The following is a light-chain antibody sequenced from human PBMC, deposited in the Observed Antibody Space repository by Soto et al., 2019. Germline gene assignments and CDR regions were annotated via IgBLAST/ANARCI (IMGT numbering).Light chain of an antibody. CDR3: AVWDDRRNGRL. J-gene: IGLJ2*01. V-gene: IGLV1-44*01. CDR1: RSNIGVNA. Sequence: QSVLTQPPSASGAPGQRVTISCSGTRSNIGVNAVSCYQQFPGTAPKLLIFSNNQQPSAVPARCSDSKSGTSASLVISGRQSEDEADYYCAVWDDRRNGRLFGGGTKLTVL. CDR2: SNN.